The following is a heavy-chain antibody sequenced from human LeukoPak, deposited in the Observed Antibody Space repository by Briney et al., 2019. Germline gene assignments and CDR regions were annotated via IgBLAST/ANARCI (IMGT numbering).Heavy chain of an antibody. D-gene: IGHD2-15*01. Sequence: SSETLSLTCTVSGYSISSGYYWSWIRQPPGKGLEWIGEIYHSGSTNYNPSLKSRVTISVDKSKNQFSLKLSSVAAADTAVYYCAREFCSGGSCYENWGQGTLVTVSS. CDR2: IYHSGST. V-gene: IGHV4-38-2*02. CDR3: AREFCSGGSCYEN. CDR1: GYSISSGYY. J-gene: IGHJ4*02.